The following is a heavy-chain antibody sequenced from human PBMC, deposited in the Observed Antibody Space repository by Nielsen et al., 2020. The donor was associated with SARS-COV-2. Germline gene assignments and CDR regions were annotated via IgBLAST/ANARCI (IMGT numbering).Heavy chain of an antibody. CDR2: VSASGGST. V-gene: IGHV3-23*01. CDR3: AKDGVVRGDALDL. D-gene: IGHD3-10*01. CDR1: GFTFNIYA. Sequence: GESLKISCAASGFTFNIYAMAWVRRAPGRGLQWVTGVSASGGSTHYTDSVKGRFSISRDNSKNTLFLQMHSLRVEDTAVYYCAKDGVVRGDALDLWGQGTMVTVSS. J-gene: IGHJ3*01.